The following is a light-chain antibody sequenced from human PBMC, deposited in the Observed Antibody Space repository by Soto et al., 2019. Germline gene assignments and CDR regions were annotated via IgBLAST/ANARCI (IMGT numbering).Light chain of an antibody. CDR2: GAS. V-gene: IGKV3-15*01. Sequence: EIVLTQSPDTLSVSPGERATLSCRASQSVSNNLAWYQQKPGQAPRLLIYGASTRATGIPARFSGSGSGTEFTFTISSLQSEDFAVYHCQQYHDWPITFGQGTRLEI. J-gene: IGKJ5*01. CDR3: QQYHDWPIT. CDR1: QSVSNN.